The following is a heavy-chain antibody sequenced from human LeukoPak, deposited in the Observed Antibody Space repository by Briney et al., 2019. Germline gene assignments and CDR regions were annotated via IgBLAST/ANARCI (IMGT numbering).Heavy chain of an antibody. D-gene: IGHD3-22*01. V-gene: IGHV1-18*01. J-gene: IGHJ5*02. CDR1: GYTFTSYG. CDR3: AAADYYDSSGYYQGNWFDP. Sequence: ASVKVSCKASGYTFTSYGISWVRQAPGQGLEWMGWISAYNGNTNYAQKLQGRVTMTTDTSTSTAYMELRSLRSDDTAVYYCAAADYYDSSGYYQGNWFDPWGQGTLVTVSS. CDR2: ISAYNGNT.